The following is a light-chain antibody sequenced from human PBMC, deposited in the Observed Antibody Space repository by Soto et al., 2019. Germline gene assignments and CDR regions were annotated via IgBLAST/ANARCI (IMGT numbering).Light chain of an antibody. CDR3: QQYGSSPPYT. V-gene: IGKV3-20*01. Sequence: EIVLTQSPGTLSFSPGERATLSCRASQRVRSSYLAWYQQKPGQAPRLLIYGASSRATGIPDRFSGSGSGTDFTLTISRLEPEDFAVYYCQQYGSSPPYTFGQGTKLEIK. CDR1: QRVRSSY. CDR2: GAS. J-gene: IGKJ2*01.